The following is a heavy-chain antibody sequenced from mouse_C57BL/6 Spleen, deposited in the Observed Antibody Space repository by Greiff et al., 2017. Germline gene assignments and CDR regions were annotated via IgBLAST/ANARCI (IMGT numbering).Heavy chain of an antibody. CDR2: IDPNSGGT. J-gene: IGHJ1*03. Sequence: VPLQQPGAELVEPGASVKLSCKASGYTFSRYRVPWVKQRPGRGLEWIGRIDPNSGGTKYNEKFKSRATLTVDKPSSTAYMQLSSLTSEDSAVYYCAREGTVVADWYFDVWGTGTTVTVSS. CDR3: AREGTVVADWYFDV. V-gene: IGHV1-72*01. CDR1: GYTFSRYR. D-gene: IGHD1-1*01.